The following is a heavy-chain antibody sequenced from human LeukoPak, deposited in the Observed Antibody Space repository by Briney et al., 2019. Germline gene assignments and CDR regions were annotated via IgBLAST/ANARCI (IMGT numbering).Heavy chain of an antibody. D-gene: IGHD3-22*01. CDR2: IYYSGST. CDR1: GGSISSSSYD. J-gene: IGHJ4*02. CDR3: ITVYDSSGYYYLQ. Sequence: SETLSLTCTVSGGSISSSSYDWGWIRQPPGKGLEGIGSIYYSGSTYYNPSLNIGFTISVATYKNQFSLKLRSVTAADTAVYYCITVYDSSGYYYLQWGQGTLVTVSS. V-gene: IGHV4-39*01.